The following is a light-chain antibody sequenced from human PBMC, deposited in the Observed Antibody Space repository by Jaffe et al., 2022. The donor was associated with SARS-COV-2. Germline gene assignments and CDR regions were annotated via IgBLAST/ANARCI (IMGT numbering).Light chain of an antibody. CDR2: KAS. Sequence: DIQMTQSPSTLSASVGDRVSITCRASQSIGTWLAWYQQRPGKAPKLLIYKASSLESGVPSRFSGSGSGTDFTLTISGLQPDDFATYYCQQYNTYSTFGQGTKVEIQ. V-gene: IGKV1-5*03. J-gene: IGKJ1*01. CDR3: QQYNTYST. CDR1: QSIGTW.